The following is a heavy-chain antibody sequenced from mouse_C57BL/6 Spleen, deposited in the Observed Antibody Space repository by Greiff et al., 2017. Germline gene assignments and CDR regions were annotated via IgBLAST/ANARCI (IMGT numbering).Heavy chain of an antibody. Sequence: VQLQQSGTELVKPGASVKLSCKASGYTFTSYWMHWVKQRPGQGLEWIGNINPSNGGTNYNEKFKSKATLTVDKSSSTAYMQLSSLTSEDSAVYYCARSPTVVATPYAMDYWGQGTSVTVSS. J-gene: IGHJ4*01. V-gene: IGHV1-53*01. CDR2: INPSNGGT. CDR3: ARSPTVVATPYAMDY. CDR1: GYTFTSYW. D-gene: IGHD1-1*01.